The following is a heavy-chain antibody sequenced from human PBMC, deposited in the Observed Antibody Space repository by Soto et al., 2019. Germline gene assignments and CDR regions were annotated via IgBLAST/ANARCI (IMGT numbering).Heavy chain of an antibody. CDR1: GFTFSSYA. Sequence: GGSLRLSCAASGFTFSSYAMHWVRQAPGKGLEWVAVISYDGSNKYYADSVKGRFTISRDNSKNTLYLQMNSLRAEDTAVYYCASGTTYYVNYFDYWSQGTLVTVSS. J-gene: IGHJ4*02. CDR3: ASGTTYYVNYFDY. V-gene: IGHV3-30-3*01. D-gene: IGHD3-16*01. CDR2: ISYDGSNK.